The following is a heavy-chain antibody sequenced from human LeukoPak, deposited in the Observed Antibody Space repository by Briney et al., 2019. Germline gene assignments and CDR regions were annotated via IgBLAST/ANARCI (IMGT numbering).Heavy chain of an antibody. CDR2: VRFDGNDK. V-gene: IGHV3-30*02. CDR3: AKDLMRDRWFGES. J-gene: IGHJ5*02. D-gene: IGHD3-10*01. Sequence: GGRLRLSCAASGFSFSSYSMNWVRQAPGKGLEWVAFVRFDGNDKFYADSVKGRFTISRDTSKNTLYLQMTSLTPEDTAVYYCAKDLMRDRWFGESWGQGTLVSVSS. CDR1: GFSFSSYS.